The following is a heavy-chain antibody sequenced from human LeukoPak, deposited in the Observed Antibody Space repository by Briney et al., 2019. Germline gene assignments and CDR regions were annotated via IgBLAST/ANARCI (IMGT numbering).Heavy chain of an antibody. J-gene: IGHJ6*02. CDR3: ARWGSSGWYPMDV. D-gene: IGHD6-19*01. Sequence: GGSLTLSCAASGFTFSTYWMHWVRHAPGEGLVWVSCINSDGRSTSYADSVKGLYTISRDNAKNTVYLQMNSRRAEDSAVYYCARWGSSGWYPMDVWGQGTTVTVSS. CDR1: GFTFSTYW. V-gene: IGHV3-74*01. CDR2: INSDGRST.